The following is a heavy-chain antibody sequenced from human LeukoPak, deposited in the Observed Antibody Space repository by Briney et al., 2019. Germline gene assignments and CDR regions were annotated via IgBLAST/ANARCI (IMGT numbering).Heavy chain of an antibody. J-gene: IGHJ6*02. CDR1: GLTLSTYW. CDR3: ARNMIIVGAQDWGYGLDV. CDR2: IKHDGSDK. D-gene: IGHD1-26*01. Sequence: GGSLRLSCAASGLTLSTYWMSWVRQAPGKGLEWVANIKHDGSDKKYVDSVKGRFTISRDNAKRSLYLQMNSLRAEDTAVYYCARNMIIVGAQDWGYGLDVWGHGTTVTVSS. V-gene: IGHV3-7*05.